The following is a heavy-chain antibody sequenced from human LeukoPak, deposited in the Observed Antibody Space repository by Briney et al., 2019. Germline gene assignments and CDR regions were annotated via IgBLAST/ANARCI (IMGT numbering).Heavy chain of an antibody. D-gene: IGHD2-15*01. J-gene: IGHJ4*02. CDR1: GYTFSGYF. Sequence: ASVKVSCKASGYTFSGYFMHWVRQAPGQGLEWMGRIHPYRGGTNYAQKFQGRVTMTGDTSISTAYMELSRLTSDDTGVYYCARVLGYCSGESNCYESPGYWGQGTLVTVSS. CDR3: ARVLGYCSGESNCYESPGY. V-gene: IGHV1-2*05. CDR2: IHPYRGGT.